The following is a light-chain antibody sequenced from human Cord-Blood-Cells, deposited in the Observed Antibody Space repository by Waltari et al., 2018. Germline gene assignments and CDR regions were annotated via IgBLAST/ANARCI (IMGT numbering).Light chain of an antibody. CDR1: QGISNS. V-gene: IGKV1-NL1*01. CDR2: AAS. Sequence: DIQMTQSPSSLSASVGDRVTITCRASQGISNSLAWYQQKPGKAPKLLLYAASRLESGVPSRFSGSGSGTDYTLTISRLEPEDFAVYYCQQYGSSPPTFGGGTKVEIK. CDR3: QQYGSSPPT. J-gene: IGKJ4*01.